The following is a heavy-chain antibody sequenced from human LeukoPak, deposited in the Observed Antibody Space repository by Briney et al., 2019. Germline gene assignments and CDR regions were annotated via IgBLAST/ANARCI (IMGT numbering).Heavy chain of an antibody. Sequence: SETLSLTCAVSGGSISSGGYYWSWIRQHPGKGLEWIGYIYYSGSTYYNPSLKSRVTISVDTSKNQFSLKLSSVTAADTAVYYCARVDITMVRGVLYYFDYWGQGTLVTVSS. CDR2: IYYSGST. CDR3: ARVDITMVRGVLYYFDY. V-gene: IGHV4-31*11. D-gene: IGHD3-10*01. CDR1: GGSISSGGYY. J-gene: IGHJ4*02.